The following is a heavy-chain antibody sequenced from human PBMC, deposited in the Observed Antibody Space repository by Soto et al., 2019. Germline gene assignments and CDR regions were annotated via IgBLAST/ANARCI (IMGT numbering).Heavy chain of an antibody. CDR3: VREWQLSP. V-gene: IGHV1-18*01. CDR1: GSTLTNYG. D-gene: IGHD1-1*01. CDR2: ISGHNGNT. Sequence: QVQLVQSGDEVKKTGASVKVSCRASGSTLTNYGISWVRQAPGQGLFWMGWISGHNGNTLYAQNVQGRLTLTIDTATNTDYMAFMSLKIADTAMYYWVREWQLSPGGQGTLVTVSS. J-gene: IGHJ5*02.